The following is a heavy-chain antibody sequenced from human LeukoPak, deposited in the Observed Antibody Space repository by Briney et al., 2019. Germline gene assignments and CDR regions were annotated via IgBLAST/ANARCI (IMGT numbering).Heavy chain of an antibody. J-gene: IGHJ6*02. CDR2: ISYDGSNK. Sequence: PGGSLRLSCAASGFAFSTYPVHWVRQAPGKGLEWVAVISYDGSNKYYADSVKGRFTISRDNSKNTLYLQMNSLRAEDTAVYYCARDRVSLYYYYGVDVWGQGTTVTVSS. CDR3: ARDRVSLYYYYGVDV. V-gene: IGHV3-30*14. CDR1: GFAFSTYP.